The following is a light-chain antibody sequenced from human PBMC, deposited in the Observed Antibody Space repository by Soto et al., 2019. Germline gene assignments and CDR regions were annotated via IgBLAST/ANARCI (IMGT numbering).Light chain of an antibody. J-gene: IGKJ5*01. CDR1: QNINNY. Sequence: IQMTRSPSSVSASLGGGVTITCQASQNINNYLNWYQQKPGRAPKLLIYDASNLEAGVPSRFRGSGSGTDFTFTISRLQPEDIATYYCQQYENLPTFGQGTRLEIK. CDR3: QQYENLPT. CDR2: DAS. V-gene: IGKV1-33*01.